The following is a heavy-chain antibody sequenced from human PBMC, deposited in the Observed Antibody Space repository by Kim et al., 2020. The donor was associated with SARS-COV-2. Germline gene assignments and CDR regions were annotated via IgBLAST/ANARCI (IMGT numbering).Heavy chain of an antibody. CDR1: GGTFSSYA. J-gene: IGHJ6*02. Sequence: SVKVSCKASGGTFSSYAISWVRQAPGQGLEWMGGIIPIFGTANYAQKFQGRVTITADESTSTAYMELSSLRSEDTAVYYCARGKGVRGVLRYYYYGMDVWGQGTTVTVSS. D-gene: IGHD3-10*01. V-gene: IGHV1-69*13. CDR3: ARGKGVRGVLRYYYYGMDV. CDR2: IIPIFGTA.